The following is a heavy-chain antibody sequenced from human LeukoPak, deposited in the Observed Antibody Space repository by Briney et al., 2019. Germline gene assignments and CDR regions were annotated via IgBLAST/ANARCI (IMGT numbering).Heavy chain of an antibody. CDR1: GYTLTELS. V-gene: IGHV1-24*01. Sequence: GASVKVSCKVSGYTLTELSMHWVRQAPGKGLEWMGGFDPEDGETIYAQKFQGRVTMTEDTSTDTAYMELSSLRSEDTAVYYCATDTKIAVAGVFFIYWGQGTLVTDSS. CDR3: ATDTKIAVAGVFFIY. J-gene: IGHJ4*02. CDR2: FDPEDGET. D-gene: IGHD3-22*01.